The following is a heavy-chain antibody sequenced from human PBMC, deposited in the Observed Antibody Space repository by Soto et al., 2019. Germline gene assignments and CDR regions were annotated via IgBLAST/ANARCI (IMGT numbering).Heavy chain of an antibody. Sequence: QVQLQESGPGLVKPSQTLSLTCAVSGGSLNSGGYYWSWIRQRPGKGLEWIGYMYYSGSPYYNPSLRSRLTMSVDTSRSHFSLKLSSVTAADTAVYYCARGNYGDPYYFDYWGQGILVTVSS. CDR2: MYYSGSP. CDR1: GGSLNSGGYY. J-gene: IGHJ4*02. CDR3: ARGNYGDPYYFDY. V-gene: IGHV4-31*11. D-gene: IGHD4-17*01.